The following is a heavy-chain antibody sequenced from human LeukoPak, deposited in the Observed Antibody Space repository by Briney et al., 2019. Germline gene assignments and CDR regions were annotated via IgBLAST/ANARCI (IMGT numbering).Heavy chain of an antibody. CDR2: IYISGTT. CDR1: GGSISSYY. V-gene: IGHV4-4*07. CDR3: SRGYRFYFDY. D-gene: IGHD1-1*01. Sequence: PSETLSLTCTVSGGSISSYYWSWIRQPAGKGLEWIGRIYISGTTNYNPSLKSRVTISADTSKNQFSLKLSSVTAADTAVYYGSRGYRFYFDYWGQGTLVTVSS. J-gene: IGHJ4*02.